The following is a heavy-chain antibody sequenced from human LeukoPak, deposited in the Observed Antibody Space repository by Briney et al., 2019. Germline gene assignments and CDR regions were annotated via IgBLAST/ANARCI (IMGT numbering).Heavy chain of an antibody. Sequence: GGSLRVSCAASGFTFISYWMHWVRQTPGKGLVWVSRINSDGSSTTYADPVKGRFTISRDNAKNTLYLQMNSLRAEDTAVYYCARDNDTVFDYWGQGTLVTVSS. V-gene: IGHV3-74*01. J-gene: IGHJ4*02. CDR2: INSDGSST. D-gene: IGHD3-9*01. CDR3: ARDNDTVFDY. CDR1: GFTFISYW.